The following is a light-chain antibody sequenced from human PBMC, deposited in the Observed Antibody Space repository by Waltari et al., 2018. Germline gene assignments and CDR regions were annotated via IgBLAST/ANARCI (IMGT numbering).Light chain of an antibody. J-gene: IGLJ2*01. CDR2: KDS. CDR1: ALPTQY. Sequence: SSELTQPLSVSVSPGQTARITCSGDALPTQYASWHQKKQGQAPLLVIFKDSERPSLIPERFSGSSSGTVVALTISGVQAEDEADYFCQSADSTGTHRFFGGGTKLTVL. V-gene: IGLV3-25*03. CDR3: QSADSTGTHRF.